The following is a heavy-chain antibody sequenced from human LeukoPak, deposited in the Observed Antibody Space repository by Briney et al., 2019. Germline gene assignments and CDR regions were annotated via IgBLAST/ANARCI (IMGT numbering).Heavy chain of an antibody. J-gene: IGHJ4*02. D-gene: IGHD1-1*01. V-gene: IGHV1-46*01. Sequence: ASVNVSCKASGYTFTSYYMHWVRQAPGQGLEWMGIINPSGGSTSYAQKFQGRVTMTRDTSTSTVYMELSSLRSEDTAVYYCARDWAGRVQLDYWGQGTLVTVSS. CDR2: INPSGGST. CDR3: ARDWAGRVQLDY. CDR1: GYTFTSYY.